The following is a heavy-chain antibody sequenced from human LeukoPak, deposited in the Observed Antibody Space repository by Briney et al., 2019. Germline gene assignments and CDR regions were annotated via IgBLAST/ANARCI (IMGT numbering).Heavy chain of an antibody. CDR1: GFTFSSYS. V-gene: IGHV3-21*04. CDR3: ARGGSVSGYYVH. J-gene: IGHJ4*02. Sequence: GGSLRLSCAASGFTFSSYSMNWVRQAPGKGLEWVSSISGSGGATYYADSVGGRFTISRDNAKNSLYLQMNSLRAEDTAVYYCARGGSVSGYYVHWGQGTLVTVSS. D-gene: IGHD3-16*01. CDR2: ISGSGGAT.